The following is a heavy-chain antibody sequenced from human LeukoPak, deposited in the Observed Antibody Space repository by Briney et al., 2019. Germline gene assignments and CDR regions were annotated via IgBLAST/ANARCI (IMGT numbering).Heavy chain of an antibody. CDR1: GFTFDDYA. CDR2: ISWNSGST. D-gene: IGHD6-19*01. Sequence: GGSLRLSCAASGFTFDDYAMHWVRQAPGKGLEWVSGISWNSGSTYYADSVKGRFTISRDNSKNTLYLQMNSLRAEDTAVYYCAKDSEVYRSWGADWGQGTLVTVSS. V-gene: IGHV3-23*01. CDR3: AKDSEVYRSWGAD. J-gene: IGHJ4*02.